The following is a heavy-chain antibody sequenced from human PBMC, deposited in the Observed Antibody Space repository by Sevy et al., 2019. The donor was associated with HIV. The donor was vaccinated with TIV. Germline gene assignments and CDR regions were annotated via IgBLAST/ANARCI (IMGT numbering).Heavy chain of an antibody. CDR2: IKQDGSGK. J-gene: IGHJ3*02. Sequence: GGSLRLSCAASGFTFSNYWMNWVRQAPGKGLEWVANIKQDGSGKYYVDSVKGRFTISRDNTKKSLFRQMNSLRVKDTAVYYCATDMFSSSSADALDIWGQGTMVTVSS. D-gene: IGHD6-6*01. CDR1: GFTFSNYW. CDR3: ATDMFSSSSADALDI. V-gene: IGHV3-7*01.